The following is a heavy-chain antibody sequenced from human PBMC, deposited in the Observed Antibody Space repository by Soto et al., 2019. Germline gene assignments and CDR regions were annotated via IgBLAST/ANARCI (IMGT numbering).Heavy chain of an antibody. D-gene: IGHD6-13*01. CDR3: ARSHSSWFDP. CDR1: GGSISSYF. CDR2: IFYSGST. Sequence: SETLSLTCTVSGGSISSYFWKRIRQPPGEGLEWIGYIFYSGSTNYNPSLKSRVTMSVDTSKNQFSLNLSSVTAADTAVYYCARSHSSWFDPWGQGTLVTVSS. V-gene: IGHV4-59*01. J-gene: IGHJ5*02.